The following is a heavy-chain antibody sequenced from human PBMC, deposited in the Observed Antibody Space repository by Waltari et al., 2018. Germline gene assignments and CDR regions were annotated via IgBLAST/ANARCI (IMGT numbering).Heavy chain of an antibody. J-gene: IGHJ4*02. Sequence: EVQLVESGGGLVQPGGSLRLSCAASGFTFSSYLMHWVRQVPGKGLVWVSRIHSDGGSTNYADSVKGRFTISRDNAKNTLYLQMNSLRAEDTAVYYCASCSSTSCRGWGQGTLVTVSS. D-gene: IGHD2-2*01. V-gene: IGHV3-74*01. CDR2: IHSDGGST. CDR1: GFTFSSYL. CDR3: ASCSSTSCRG.